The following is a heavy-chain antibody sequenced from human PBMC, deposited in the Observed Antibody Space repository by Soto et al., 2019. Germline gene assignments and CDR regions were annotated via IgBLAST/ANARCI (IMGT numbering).Heavy chain of an antibody. J-gene: IGHJ5*02. Sequence: QVQLQQWGAGLLKPSETLSLTCAVYGGSFSGYYWSWIRQPPGKGLEWIGEINHSGSTNYNPSLKSRVTISVDTSKNQFSLKLSSVTAADTAVYYCARGRGYCSGGSCYPMRWFDPWGQGTLVTVSS. CDR3: ARGRGYCSGGSCYPMRWFDP. D-gene: IGHD2-15*01. CDR1: GGSFSGYY. V-gene: IGHV4-34*01. CDR2: INHSGST.